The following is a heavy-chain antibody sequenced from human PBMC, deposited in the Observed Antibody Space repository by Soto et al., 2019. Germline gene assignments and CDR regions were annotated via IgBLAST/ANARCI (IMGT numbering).Heavy chain of an antibody. CDR2: IIPMFGTA. D-gene: IGHD6-25*01. J-gene: IGHJ4*02. CDR3: ARPAAEESEFFDY. Sequence: QVQLVQSGAEVKKPGSSVKVSCKASGGIFSKFGISWVRQAPGQGLEWMGGIIPMFGTAHYAQKFQGRVTIIADESTTTVYMGLSSLRSEDTAVYYCARPAAEESEFFDYWGQGTLVTVSS. CDR1: GGIFSKFG. V-gene: IGHV1-69*01.